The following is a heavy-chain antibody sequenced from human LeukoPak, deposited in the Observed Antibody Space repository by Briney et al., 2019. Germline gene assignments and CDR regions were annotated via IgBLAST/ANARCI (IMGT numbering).Heavy chain of an antibody. Sequence: PSETLSLTCAVYGGSFSGYYWSWIRQPPGKGLEWIGEINHSGSTNYNPSLKSRVTISVDTSKNQFSLKLSSVTAADTAVYYCASDGIAAPFDLWGRGTLVTVSS. D-gene: IGHD6-13*01. V-gene: IGHV4-34*01. CDR1: GGSFSGYY. CDR3: ASDGIAAPFDL. J-gene: IGHJ2*01. CDR2: INHSGST.